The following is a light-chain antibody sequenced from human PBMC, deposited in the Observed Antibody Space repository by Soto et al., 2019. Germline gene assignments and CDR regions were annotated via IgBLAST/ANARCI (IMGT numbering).Light chain of an antibody. Sequence: DIQMTQSPSTLSASVGDRVTITCRASQTISSWLAWYQQKPGKAPKLLIYKASTLKSGVPSRFSGSGSGTEFTLTISSLQPDDFATYFCQQHNDYWTFGQGTKVDIK. J-gene: IGKJ1*01. CDR3: QQHNDYWT. CDR2: KAS. V-gene: IGKV1-5*03. CDR1: QTISSW.